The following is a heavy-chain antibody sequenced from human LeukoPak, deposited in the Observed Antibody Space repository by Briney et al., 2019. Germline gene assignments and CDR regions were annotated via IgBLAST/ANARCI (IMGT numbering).Heavy chain of an antibody. CDR2: ISSSSSYT. CDR1: EFTFSDYY. J-gene: IGHJ4*02. CDR3: ARPLTGDYVDY. Sequence: RGSLRLSCAASEFTFSDYYMSWIRQAPGKGLEWVSYISSSSSYTNYADSVKGRFTISRDNAKNSLYLQMNSLRAEDTAVYYCARPLTGDYVDYWGQGTLVTVSS. V-gene: IGHV3-11*06. D-gene: IGHD1-14*01.